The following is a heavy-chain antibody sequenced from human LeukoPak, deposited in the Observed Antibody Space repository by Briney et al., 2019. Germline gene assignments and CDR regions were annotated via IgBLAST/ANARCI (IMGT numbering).Heavy chain of an antibody. CDR3: AKGAYHED. CDR1: GISFSSHG. Sequence: PGGSLRLSCAASGISFSSHGMNWVRQAPGKGLEWVSTISGNGGDTYYADSVKGRFTISRDNSKNTLYLQMNSLRADDTAIYYCAKGAYHEDWGQGTLVTVSS. CDR2: ISGNGGDT. V-gene: IGHV3-23*01. J-gene: IGHJ4*02.